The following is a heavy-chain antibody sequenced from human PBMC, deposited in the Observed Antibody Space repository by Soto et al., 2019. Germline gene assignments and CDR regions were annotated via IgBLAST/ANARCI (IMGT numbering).Heavy chain of an antibody. CDR1: GGTFSRYA. J-gene: IGHJ4*02. CDR2: IIPIFGTA. CDR3: AYSGTYYDFWIFYSIDD. D-gene: IGHD3-3*01. Sequence: SVKVSCKAPGGTFSRYAISGVRQAPGRGLEWMGGIIPIFGTANYAQKFHRRVTITADKSTSTAYIELSSLRAEDTAVYYCAYSGTYYDFWIFYSIDDSGQGTPVTVSS. V-gene: IGHV1-69*06.